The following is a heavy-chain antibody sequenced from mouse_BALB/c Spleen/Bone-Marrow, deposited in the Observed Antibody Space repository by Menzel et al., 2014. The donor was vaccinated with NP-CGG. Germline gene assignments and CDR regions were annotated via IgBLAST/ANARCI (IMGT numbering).Heavy chain of an antibody. CDR2: ISSGGSI. V-gene: IGHV5-6-5*01. CDR3: ARRGGGNYGPFAY. D-gene: IGHD2-1*01. CDR1: GFTFSSYA. J-gene: IGHJ3*01. Sequence: EVMLVESGGDLVKPGGSLKLSCAASGFTFSSYAMSWVRQTPEKRLEWVASISSGGSIYYPDSVKGRFTISRDNARNILYLQMSSLKSEDTAMYYWARRGGGNYGPFAYWGQGTLVTVSA.